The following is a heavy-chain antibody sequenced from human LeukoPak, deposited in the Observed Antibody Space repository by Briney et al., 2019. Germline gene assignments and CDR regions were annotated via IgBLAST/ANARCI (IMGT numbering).Heavy chain of an antibody. Sequence: SGGSLRLSCAASRFPFSSYSMTWVRQAPGKGLEWVANIKPDGTTKFYADSVKGRFTISRDNSKNTLYLQMNSLRAEDTAVYYCARVLLQWELLYDLDYWGQGTLVTVSS. CDR3: ARVLLQWELLYDLDY. CDR2: IKPDGTTK. V-gene: IGHV3-7*01. D-gene: IGHD1-26*01. CDR1: RFPFSSYS. J-gene: IGHJ4*02.